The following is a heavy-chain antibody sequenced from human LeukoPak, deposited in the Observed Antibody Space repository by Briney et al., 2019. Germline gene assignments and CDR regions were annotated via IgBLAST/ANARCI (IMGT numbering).Heavy chain of an antibody. D-gene: IGHD6-13*01. CDR1: GFTFSSYG. CDR3: ARDRYIIAARSDAFDI. CDR2: IWYDGSNK. Sequence: GGSLRLSCAASGFTFSSYGMHWVRQAPGKGLEWVAVIWYDGSNKYYADSVKGRFTISRDNSKSTLYLQMNSLRAEDTAVYYCARDRYIIAARSDAFDIWGQGTMVTVSS. J-gene: IGHJ3*02. V-gene: IGHV3-30*19.